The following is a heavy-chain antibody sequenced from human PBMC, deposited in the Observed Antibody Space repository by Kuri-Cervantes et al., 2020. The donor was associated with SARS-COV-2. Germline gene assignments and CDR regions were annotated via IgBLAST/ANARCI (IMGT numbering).Heavy chain of an antibody. CDR3: ARMYYDFWSGYYKYYFDY. J-gene: IGHJ4*02. Sequence: SVKVSCKASGGTFSSYAISWVRQAPGQGLEWMGRIIPILGTANYAQKFQGRVTITADKSTSTAYMELSSLRSADTAVYYCARMYYDFWSGYYKYYFDYWGQGTLVTVSS. D-gene: IGHD3-3*01. CDR1: GGTFSSYA. CDR2: IIPILGTA. V-gene: IGHV1-69*04.